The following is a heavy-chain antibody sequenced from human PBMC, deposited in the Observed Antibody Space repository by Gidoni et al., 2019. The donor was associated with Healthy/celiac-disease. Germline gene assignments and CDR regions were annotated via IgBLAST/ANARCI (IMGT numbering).Heavy chain of an antibody. V-gene: IGHV3-23*01. Sequence: EVQLLESGGGLVQPGGSLILSCAAPGFTSSRYAMSWCRQAPGKGLEWVSVISGSGGSTNYADSVKGRLTISRDNYKNTLYLQMNSLRAEDTAVYYCAKGSGIQLWFHWFDPWGQGTLVTVSS. CDR3: AKGSGIQLWFHWFDP. J-gene: IGHJ5*02. CDR1: GFTSSRYA. CDR2: ISGSGGST. D-gene: IGHD5-18*01.